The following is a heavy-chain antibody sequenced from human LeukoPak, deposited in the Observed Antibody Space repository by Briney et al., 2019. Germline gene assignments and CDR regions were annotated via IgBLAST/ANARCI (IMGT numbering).Heavy chain of an antibody. V-gene: IGHV1-2*02. J-gene: IGHJ4*02. Sequence: ASVKVSCKASGYTFTGYYMHWVRQAPGQGLEWMGWINPNSGGTNYAQKFQGRVTMTRDTSISTAYMELSRLRSDDTAVYYCARAAGGYYDFWSGYSQYYFDYWGQGTLVTVSS. CDR3: ARAAGGYYDFWSGYSQYYFDY. CDR2: INPNSGGT. CDR1: GYTFTGYY. D-gene: IGHD3-3*01.